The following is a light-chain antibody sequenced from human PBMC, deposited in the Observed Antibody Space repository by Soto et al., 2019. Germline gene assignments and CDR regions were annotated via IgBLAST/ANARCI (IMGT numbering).Light chain of an antibody. J-gene: IGKJ1*01. CDR2: GAS. Sequence: EIVMTQSPATLSVSPGERATLSCRASQSVSSNLAWYQQKPGQAPRQLIYGASTRATGIPARFSGSGSGTEFTLTISSLQSEDFAVYYCQQYNNWPTWTFGQGTKVEIK. V-gene: IGKV3-15*01. CDR3: QQYNNWPTWT. CDR1: QSVSSN.